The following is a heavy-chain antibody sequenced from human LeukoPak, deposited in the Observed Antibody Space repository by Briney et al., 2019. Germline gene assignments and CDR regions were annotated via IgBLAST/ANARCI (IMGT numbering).Heavy chain of an antibody. J-gene: IGHJ4*02. D-gene: IGHD3-10*01. V-gene: IGHV3-11*01. CDR1: GFIFTDYY. CDR2: ISPSGTVI. Sequence: GGSLRLSCSASGFIFTDYYMSWIRQAPGKGLEWVSYISPSGTVIYNGDSVKGRFTISRDNAKKSLYLQMNSLRAEDTALYYCARDYNCWGQGTLVTVSS. CDR3: ARDYNC.